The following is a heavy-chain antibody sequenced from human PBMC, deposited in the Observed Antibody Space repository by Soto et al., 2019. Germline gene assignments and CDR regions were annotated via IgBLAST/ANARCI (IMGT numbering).Heavy chain of an antibody. CDR1: GFDFSNTW. V-gene: IGHV3-74*01. CDR3: AKDWYHTIDS. J-gene: IGHJ4*02. D-gene: IGHD1-20*01. CDR2: INSDGSSI. Sequence: GGSLRLPCATSGFDFSNTWIHWVRQVPGQGLVWVSRINSDGSSIIYADSVKGRFTLSRDNAKNTVHLQMSSLRVEDTAVYYCAKDWYHTIDSWGQGIPVTVSS.